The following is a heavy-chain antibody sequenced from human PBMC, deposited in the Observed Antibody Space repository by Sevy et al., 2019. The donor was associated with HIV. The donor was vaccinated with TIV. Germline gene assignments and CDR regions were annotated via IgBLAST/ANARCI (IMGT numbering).Heavy chain of an antibody. Sequence: GGSLRLSCAASGFTFSTYWMSWVHQAPGKGLEWVANIKQDGSEKYYVDSVKGRFSISRDNAKNSLYLQMNSLRAEDTSVYYCARVPLITARPDNWFDPWGQGTLVTVSS. CDR2: IKQDGSEK. CDR3: ARVPLITARPDNWFDP. V-gene: IGHV3-7*03. D-gene: IGHD6-6*01. CDR1: GFTFSTYW. J-gene: IGHJ5*02.